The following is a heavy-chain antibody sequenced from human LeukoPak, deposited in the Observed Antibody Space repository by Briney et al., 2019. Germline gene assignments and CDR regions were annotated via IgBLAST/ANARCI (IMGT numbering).Heavy chain of an antibody. CDR3: TTGNWGPY. CDR1: GFTFSDAC. V-gene: IGHV3-15*07. J-gene: IGHJ4*02. CDR2: IKRKTDGGTT. D-gene: IGHD7-27*01. Sequence: GGSLRLSCAASGFTFSDACMNWVRQAPGKGLEWVGRIKRKTDGGTTDYAAPVKGRFTISRDDSKNTLYLQMNSLKTEDTAVYYCTTGNWGPYWGQGTLVTVSS.